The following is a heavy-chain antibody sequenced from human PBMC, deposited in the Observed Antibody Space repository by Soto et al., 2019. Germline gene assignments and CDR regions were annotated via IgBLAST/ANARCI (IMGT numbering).Heavy chain of an antibody. J-gene: IGHJ5*02. V-gene: IGHV1-18*01. CDR1: GYTFTSYG. CDR3: ARVVGALGHWFDP. Sequence: QVQLVQSGAEVKKPGASVKVSCKASGYTFTSYGLSWVRQAPGQGLEWMGRISAYNYNTNYAQKLQGRVTMTTDTSTSRAYMELRSLRSEDTAVYYCARVVGALGHWFDPWGQGTLVTVSS. CDR2: ISAYNYNT. D-gene: IGHD1-26*01.